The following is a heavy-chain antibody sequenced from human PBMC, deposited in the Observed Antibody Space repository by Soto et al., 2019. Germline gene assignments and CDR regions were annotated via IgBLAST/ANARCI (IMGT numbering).Heavy chain of an antibody. D-gene: IGHD3-3*01. CDR2: ISYSGTT. CDR3: ASLEWSTSKIGV. V-gene: IGHV4-61*08. Sequence: SETLSLTCTVSGGSVTSGASHWTWIRQSPGKGLEWIGYISYSGTTDYNPSLKSRVTISVDTSKNQFSLKLTSTSTADTAVYYCASLEWSTSKIGVWGQWTTATVSS. CDR1: GGSVTSGASH. J-gene: IGHJ6*02.